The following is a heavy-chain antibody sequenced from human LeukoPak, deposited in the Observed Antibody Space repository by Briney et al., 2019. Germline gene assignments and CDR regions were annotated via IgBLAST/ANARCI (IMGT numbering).Heavy chain of an antibody. V-gene: IGHV4-39*01. CDR3: ASRKGVLRFLEWHSKQYYFDY. CDR2: IYYSGST. CDR1: GGSISSSSYY. Sequence: PSETLSLTCTVSGGSISSSSYYWGWIRQPPGKGLEWIGSIYYSGSTYYNPSLKSRVTISVDTSKNQFSLKLSSVTAADTAVYYCASRKGVLRFLEWHSKQYYFDYWGQGTLVTVSS. D-gene: IGHD3-3*01. J-gene: IGHJ4*02.